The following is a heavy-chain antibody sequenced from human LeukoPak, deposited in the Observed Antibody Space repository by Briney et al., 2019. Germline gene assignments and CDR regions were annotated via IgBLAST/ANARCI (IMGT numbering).Heavy chain of an antibody. V-gene: IGHV3-48*04. CDR2: IGPSGSTI. D-gene: IGHD2/OR15-2a*01. J-gene: IGHJ6*02. CDR1: GFSFSDYD. CDR3: ARDISAAGHYYHYYTMDV. Sequence: GGSLRLSCAAPGFSFSDYDMNWVRQAPGEGLEWVSYIGPSGSTIFYADSVKGRFTVSRDNAKKSLYLQMDSLRADDTAVYYCARDISAAGHYYHYYTMDVWGQGTTVTVSS.